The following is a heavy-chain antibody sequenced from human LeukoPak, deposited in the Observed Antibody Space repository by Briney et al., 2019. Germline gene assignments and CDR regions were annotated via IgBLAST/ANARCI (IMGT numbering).Heavy chain of an antibody. V-gene: IGHV1-69*13. J-gene: IGHJ3*02. CDR3: AISAHETDAFDI. CDR2: IIPIFGTA. CDR1: GGTFSSYA. Sequence: SVKVSCKASGGTFSSYAISWVRQAPGQGLEWMGGIIPIFGTANYAQKFQGRVTITPDESTSTAYMELSSLRSEDTAVYYCAISAHETDAFDIWGQGTMVTVSS.